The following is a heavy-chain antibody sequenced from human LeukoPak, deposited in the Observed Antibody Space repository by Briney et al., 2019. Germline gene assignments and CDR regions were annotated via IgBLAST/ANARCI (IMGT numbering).Heavy chain of an antibody. D-gene: IGHD1-26*01. CDR1: GYTFTSYG. CDR3: ARDSGSGNNDY. V-gene: IGHV1-18*01. Sequence: GASVTVSCTASGYTFTSYGISWVRQAPGQGLEWMGWISAGNGNTKYSQNFQGRVTFISNTSATTAFMELSSLRSEDAAVYYCARDSGSGNNDYWGQGTLVTVSS. CDR2: ISAGNGNT. J-gene: IGHJ4*02.